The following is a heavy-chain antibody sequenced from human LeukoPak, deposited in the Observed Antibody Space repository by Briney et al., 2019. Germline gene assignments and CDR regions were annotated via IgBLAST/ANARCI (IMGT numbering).Heavy chain of an antibody. CDR3: ARLPYGGYYFDY. CDR1: GGSISSYY. CDR2: IYTSGST. Sequence: SETLSLTCTVSGGSISSYYWSWIWQPAGKGLEWIWRIYTSGSTNYNPSLKSRVTMSVDTSKNQFSLKLSSVTAADTAVYYCARLPYGGYYFDYWGQGTLVTVSS. J-gene: IGHJ4*02. V-gene: IGHV4-4*07. D-gene: IGHD4-23*01.